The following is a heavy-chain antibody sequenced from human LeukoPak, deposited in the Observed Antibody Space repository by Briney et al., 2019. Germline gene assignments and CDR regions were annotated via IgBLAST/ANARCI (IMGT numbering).Heavy chain of an antibody. Sequence: PSETLSLTCAVSGGSISSSNWWSWVRQPPGKGLEWIGEIYHSGSTNYNPSLKSRVTISVDKSKNQFSLKLSSVTAADTAVYYCARGGYYGSGNDFRFDPWGQGTLVTVSS. J-gene: IGHJ5*02. CDR3: ARGGYYGSGNDFRFDP. D-gene: IGHD3-10*01. CDR2: IYHSGST. CDR1: GGSISSSNW. V-gene: IGHV4-4*02.